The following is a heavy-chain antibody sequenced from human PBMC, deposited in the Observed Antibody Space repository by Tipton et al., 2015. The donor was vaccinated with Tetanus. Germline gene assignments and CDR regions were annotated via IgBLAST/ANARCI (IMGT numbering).Heavy chain of an antibody. V-gene: IGHV3-30-3*01. J-gene: IGHJ6*02. D-gene: IGHD6-6*01. CDR2: VAYDGNNK. CDR1: GLSFSGYG. CDR3: ARSESRIAPRIPWGMDI. Sequence: SLRLSCATSGLSFSGYGLHWLRQAPGKGLEWVALVAYDGNNKYYADSLKGRFTISRDNSKDTLYLQMNSLRPEDTAVYYCARSESRIAPRIPWGMDIWGQGTTVTVSS.